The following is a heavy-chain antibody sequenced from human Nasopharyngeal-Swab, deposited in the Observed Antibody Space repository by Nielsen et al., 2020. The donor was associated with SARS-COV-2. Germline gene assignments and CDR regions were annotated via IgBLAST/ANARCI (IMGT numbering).Heavy chain of an antibody. D-gene: IGHD5-18*01. CDR2: IYYSGST. CDR1: GGSISSSSYY. J-gene: IGHJ4*02. V-gene: IGHV4-39*01. CDR3: ATHVGTAMSLVYSFDY. Sequence: SETLSLTCTVSGGSISSSSYYWGWIRQPPGKGLEWIGSIYYSGSTYYNPSLKSRVTISVDTSKNQFTLKLTSVTAANTAVYYCATHVGTAMSLVYSFDYWGQGTLVTVSS.